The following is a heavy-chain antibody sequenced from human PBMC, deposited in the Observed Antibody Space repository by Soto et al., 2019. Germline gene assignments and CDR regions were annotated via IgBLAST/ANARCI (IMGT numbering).Heavy chain of an antibody. CDR2: INPNSGGT. Sequence: QVQLVQSGAEVKKPGASVKVSCKASGYTFTDYYMHWVRQAPGQGLEWMGWINPNSGGTNDAQKFQGSVTMTRDTSISTAYMELNRLISDDTAVYYCARDQSPSSGWPGMDVWGQGTTVTVSS. D-gene: IGHD6-19*01. V-gene: IGHV1-2*02. J-gene: IGHJ6*02. CDR1: GYTFTDYY. CDR3: ARDQSPSSGWPGMDV.